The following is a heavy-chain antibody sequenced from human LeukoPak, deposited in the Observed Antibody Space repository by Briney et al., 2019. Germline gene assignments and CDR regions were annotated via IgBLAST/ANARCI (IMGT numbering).Heavy chain of an antibody. Sequence: GGSLRLSCTVSGFTVSSNSMSWVRQAPGKGLEWVSFIYSDNTHYSDSVKGRFTISRDNSKNTLYLQMNSLRAEDTAVYYCARDIPYSSSWHGNLDYWGQGTLVTVSS. D-gene: IGHD6-13*01. CDR1: GFTVSSNS. CDR3: ARDIPYSSSWHGNLDY. CDR2: IYSDNT. J-gene: IGHJ4*02. V-gene: IGHV3-66*03.